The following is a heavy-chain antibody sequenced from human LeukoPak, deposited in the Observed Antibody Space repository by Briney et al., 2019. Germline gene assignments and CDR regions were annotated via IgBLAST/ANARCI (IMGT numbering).Heavy chain of an antibody. CDR3: ARDILATSIAAPYY. CDR2: IYNTGST. CDR1: GGSRSSYY. D-gene: IGHD6-13*01. Sequence: SETLTLTCTVSGGSRSSYYWNWIRQPPGKGLEWMGYIYNTGSTNNNPSLESRVTISVDTSKKHFSLKLSSVNAADTAVYYCARDILATSIAAPYYWGQGTLVTVSS. J-gene: IGHJ4*02. V-gene: IGHV4-59*12.